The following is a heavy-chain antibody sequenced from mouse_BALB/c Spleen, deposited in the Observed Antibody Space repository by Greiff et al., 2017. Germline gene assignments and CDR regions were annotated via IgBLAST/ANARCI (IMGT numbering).Heavy chain of an antibody. V-gene: IGHV5-12-1*01. D-gene: IGHD2-3*01. CDR1: GFAFSSYD. J-gene: IGHJ2*01. CDR3: ARHVDGYSDY. Sequence: EVKLVESGGGLVKPGGSLKLSCAASGFAFSSYDMSWVRQTPEKRLEWVAYISSGGGSTYYPDTVKGRFTISRDNAKNTLYLQMSSLKSEDTAMYYCARHVDGYSDYWGQGTTLTVSS. CDR2: ISSGGGST.